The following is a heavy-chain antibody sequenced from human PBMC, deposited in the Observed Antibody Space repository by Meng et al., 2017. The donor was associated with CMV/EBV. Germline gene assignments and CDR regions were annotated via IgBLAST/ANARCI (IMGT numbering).Heavy chain of an antibody. CDR3: ARGGDSWYSDY. D-gene: IGHD1-26*01. Sequence: VQLWQSAAEVKKPVSSVKVSCKTTGGTFSTFAISWVRQAPGEGLDWMGGIIPVFETANYAERFQDRVTITADDSTTTAYMELSSLRADDTALYFCARGGDSWYSDYWGQGTLVTVSS. V-gene: IGHV1-69*12. J-gene: IGHJ4*02. CDR2: IIPVFETA. CDR1: GGTFSTFA.